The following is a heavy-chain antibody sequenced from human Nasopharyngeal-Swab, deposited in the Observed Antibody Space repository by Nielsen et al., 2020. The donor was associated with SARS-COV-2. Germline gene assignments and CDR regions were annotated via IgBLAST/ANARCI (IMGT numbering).Heavy chain of an antibody. V-gene: IGHV4-38-2*02. CDR3: ARGGYSSGWVVY. D-gene: IGHD6-19*01. J-gene: IGHJ4*02. CDR2: IYHSGST. CDR1: GYSISSGYY. Sequence: GSLRLSCTVSGYSISSGYYWGWIRQPPGKGLEWIGSIYHSGSTYYNPSLKSRVTISVDTSKNQFSLKLSSVTAAYTAVYYCARGGYSSGWVVYWGQGTLVTVSS.